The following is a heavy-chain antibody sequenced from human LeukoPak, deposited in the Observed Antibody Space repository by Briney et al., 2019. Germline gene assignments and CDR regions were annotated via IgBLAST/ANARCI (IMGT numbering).Heavy chain of an antibody. CDR2: ISYDGSNK. J-gene: IGHJ5*02. Sequence: GGSLRLSCVASGFTFSSYAMHWVRQAPGKGLEWVAVISYDGSNKYYADSVKGRFTIYRDNSKNTLYLQMNSLRAEDTAVYYCARVQGSSWYRWFDPWGQGTLVTVSS. CDR1: GFTFSSYA. CDR3: ARVQGSSWYRWFDP. D-gene: IGHD6-13*01. V-gene: IGHV3-30*01.